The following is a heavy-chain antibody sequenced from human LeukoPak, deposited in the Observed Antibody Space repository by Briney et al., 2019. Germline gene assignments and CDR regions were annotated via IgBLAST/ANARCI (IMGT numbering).Heavy chain of an antibody. CDR3: ARSLLLSGSYYWFDP. CDR1: GFTFSSYS. CDR2: ISSSSSTI. Sequence: PGGSQRLSCAASGFTFSSYSMNWVRQAPGKGLEWVSYISSSSSTIYYADSVKGRFTISRDNAKNSLYLQMNSLRAEDTAVYYCARSLLLSGSYYWFDPWGQGTLVTVSS. D-gene: IGHD3-10*01. J-gene: IGHJ5*02. V-gene: IGHV3-48*04.